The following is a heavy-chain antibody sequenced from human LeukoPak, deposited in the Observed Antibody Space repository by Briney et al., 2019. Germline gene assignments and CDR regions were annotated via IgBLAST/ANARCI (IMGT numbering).Heavy chain of an antibody. CDR3: AKGGKWDVTPFDY. D-gene: IGHD1-26*01. CDR1: GFTFTNYA. J-gene: IGHJ4*02. V-gene: IGHV3-23*01. Sequence: QPGGSLRLSCAASGFTFTNYAMSWVRQAPGKGLEWVSGISGGGGSTYYADSVKGRFTISRDNSKNTLYLQVNSLRAEDTAVYYCAKGGKWDVTPFDYWGQGTLVTVSS. CDR2: ISGGGGST.